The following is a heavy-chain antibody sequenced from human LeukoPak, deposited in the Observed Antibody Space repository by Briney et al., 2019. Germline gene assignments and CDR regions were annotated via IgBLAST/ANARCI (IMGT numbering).Heavy chain of an antibody. Sequence: MPSETLSLTCTVSGGSISSYYWSWIRQPPGKGLEWIGHILYSGTTHHNPSLTSRVTISVDTSKNQFSLKLSSVTAADTAVYYCARRMISEASIDKGNWLDPWGQGTLVTVSS. V-gene: IGHV4-59*08. CDR1: GGSISSYY. D-gene: IGHD3-22*01. CDR2: ILYSGTT. CDR3: ARRMISEASIDKGNWLDP. J-gene: IGHJ5*02.